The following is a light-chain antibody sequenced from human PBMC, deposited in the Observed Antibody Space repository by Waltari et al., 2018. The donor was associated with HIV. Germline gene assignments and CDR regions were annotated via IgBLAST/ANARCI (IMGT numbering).Light chain of an antibody. V-gene: IGKV3D-15*01. Sequence: EIVMTQSPATLSVSPGERATLSCRACQNVSSNLAWYQQKPGQSPRLLISDASTRATGIPARFSGSGSGTEFTLTISSLQSEDFALYICQQHYSWPLTFGGGAKVEIK. CDR2: DAS. J-gene: IGKJ4*01. CDR1: QNVSSN. CDR3: QQHYSWPLT.